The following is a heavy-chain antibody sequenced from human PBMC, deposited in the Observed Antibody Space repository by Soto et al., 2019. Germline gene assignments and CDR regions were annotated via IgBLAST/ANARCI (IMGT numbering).Heavy chain of an antibody. V-gene: IGHV5-10-1*01. CDR1: GYSFTSYW. CDR2: IYPGDSYT. CDR3: AMRAPFYDSSALLGDYGMDV. D-gene: IGHD3-22*01. Sequence: PGESLKISCKGSGYSFTSYWIGWVRQMPGKGLEWMGRIYPGDSYTNYSPSFQGHVTISADKSISTAYLQWSSLKASDTAMYYCAMRAPFYDSSALLGDYGMDVWGQGTTVTVSS. J-gene: IGHJ6*02.